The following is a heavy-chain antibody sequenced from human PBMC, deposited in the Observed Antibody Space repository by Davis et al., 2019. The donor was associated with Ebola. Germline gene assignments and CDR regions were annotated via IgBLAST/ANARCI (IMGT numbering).Heavy chain of an antibody. V-gene: IGHV2-5*02. Sequence: SGPTLVTPTQTLTLTCTFSGFSLSTSGVGVGWIRQPPGKALEWLALIYWDDDKRYSPSLKSRLTITKDTSKNQVVLTMTNMDPVDTGTYYCAHRRVRSRIYCSSTSCEWWFDPWGQGTLVTVSS. CDR3: AHRRVRSRIYCSSTSCEWWFDP. CDR1: GFSLSTSGVG. CDR2: IYWDDDK. D-gene: IGHD2-2*01. J-gene: IGHJ5*02.